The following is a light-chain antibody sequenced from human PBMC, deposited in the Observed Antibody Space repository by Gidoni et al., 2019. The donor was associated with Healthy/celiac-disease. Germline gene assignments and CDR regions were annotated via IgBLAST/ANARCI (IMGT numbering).Light chain of an antibody. CDR1: QSLVHSDGNTY. CDR3: MQGTHWIT. CDR2: KVS. V-gene: IGKV2-30*02. Sequence: DAVMTQSPLSLPVTLGQPASISCRSSQSLVHSDGNTYLNWFQQRPGQSPRRLIYKVSKRDSGVPDRFSGSGSGTDFTLKISRVEAEDVGVYYCMQGTHWITFGQGTRLEIK. J-gene: IGKJ5*01.